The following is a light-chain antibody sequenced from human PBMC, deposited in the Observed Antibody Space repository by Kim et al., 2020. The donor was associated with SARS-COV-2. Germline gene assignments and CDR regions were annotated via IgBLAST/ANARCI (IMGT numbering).Light chain of an antibody. Sequence: SYELTQPPSVSVSPGQTASITCPGDKLGDKYACWYQQKPGQSTVLVIYQDTKRPSGIPERFSGSNSGNTATLTIRGTQAMDEADYYCQAWDSSTVVFGGG. CDR2: QDT. CDR1: KLGDKY. J-gene: IGLJ2*01. CDR3: QAWDSSTVV. V-gene: IGLV3-1*01.